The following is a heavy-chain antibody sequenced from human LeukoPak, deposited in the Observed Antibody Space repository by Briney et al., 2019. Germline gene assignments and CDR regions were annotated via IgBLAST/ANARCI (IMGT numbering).Heavy chain of an antibody. V-gene: IGHV1-18*01. CDR2: ISAYNGNT. CDR3: ARGGDRDCSSTSCYYYYMDV. D-gene: IGHD2-2*01. Sequence: ASVKVSCKASGYTFTSYGISWVRQAPGQGLEWMGWISAYNGNTNYAQKLQGRVTMTTDTSTSTAYMELRSLRSGDTAVYYCARGGDRDCSSTSCYYYYMDVWGKGTTVTVSS. CDR1: GYTFTSYG. J-gene: IGHJ6*03.